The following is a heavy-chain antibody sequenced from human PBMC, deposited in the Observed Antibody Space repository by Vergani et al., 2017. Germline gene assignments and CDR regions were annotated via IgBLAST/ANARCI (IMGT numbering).Heavy chain of an antibody. CDR3: ARVRGTPNYYYYYGMDV. V-gene: IGHV4-59*01. CDR2: IYYSGST. J-gene: IGHJ6*02. CDR1: GGSISSYY. Sequence: QVQLPESGPGLVKPSETLSLTCTVSGGSISSYYWSWIRQPPGKGLEWIGYIYYSGSTNYNPSLKSRVTISVDTSKNQFSLKLSSVTAADTAVYYCARVRGTPNYYYYYGMDVWGQGTTVTVSS. D-gene: IGHD2-15*01.